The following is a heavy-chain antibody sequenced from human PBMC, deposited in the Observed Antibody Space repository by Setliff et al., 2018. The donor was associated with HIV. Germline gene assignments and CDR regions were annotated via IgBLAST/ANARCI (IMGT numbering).Heavy chain of an antibody. CDR1: GASLQSYY. V-gene: IGHV4-4*07. Sequence: SETLSLTCSVSGASLQSYYWSWIRQPAGKGLQWIGRIYYVGWSKYNPSLEDRVTMSVDTSKNQISLMLRSMTAADTAVYYCAKHDFGEGSCFDPWGQGSLVTVSS. J-gene: IGHJ5*02. CDR2: IYYVGWS. D-gene: IGHD3-16*01. CDR3: AKHDFGEGSCFDP.